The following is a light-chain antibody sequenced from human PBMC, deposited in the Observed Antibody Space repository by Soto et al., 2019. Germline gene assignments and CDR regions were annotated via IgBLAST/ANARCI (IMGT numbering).Light chain of an antibody. Sequence: IQMTQSPSSLSASVGDRVTITCRASQRITTYLNWYQQKPGKAPKLLISTASTLQRGVPSRFSGSGSGTDFTLTITTLQPEDFATSFCQQSYSTPYTFGQGTKLEIK. V-gene: IGKV1-39*01. CDR1: QRITTY. J-gene: IGKJ2*01. CDR2: TAS. CDR3: QQSYSTPYT.